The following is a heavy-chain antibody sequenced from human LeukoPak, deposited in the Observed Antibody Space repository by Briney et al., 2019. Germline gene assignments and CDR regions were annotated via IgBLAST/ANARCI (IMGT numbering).Heavy chain of an antibody. CDR3: AKDQIAVAGTLDY. J-gene: IGHJ4*02. D-gene: IGHD6-19*01. CDR1: GFTFSSYA. V-gene: IGHV3-23*01. CDR2: ISGSGGST. Sequence: GSLSLSCAASGFTFSSYAMSWVRQAPGKGLEWVSAISGSGGSTYYADSVKGRFTISRDNSKNTLYLQMNSLKAEDTAVYYCAKDQIAVAGTLDYWGQGTLVTVSS.